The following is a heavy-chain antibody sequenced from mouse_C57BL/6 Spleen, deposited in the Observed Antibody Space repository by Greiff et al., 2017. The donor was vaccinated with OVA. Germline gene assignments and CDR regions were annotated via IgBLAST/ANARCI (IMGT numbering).Heavy chain of an antibody. Sequence: QVQLKQSGPGLVQPSQCLSITCTVSGFSLTSYGVHWVRQSPGKGLEWLGVIWSGGSTDYNAAFMSRLSITTDNSKSHVFFKMNSLQADDSAIYYCDKTGAQARYYYFDYWGQGTTLTVSS. J-gene: IGHJ2*01. V-gene: IGHV2-5*01. CDR1: GFSLTSYG. CDR3: DKTGAQARYYYFDY. D-gene: IGHD3-2*02. CDR2: IWSGGST.